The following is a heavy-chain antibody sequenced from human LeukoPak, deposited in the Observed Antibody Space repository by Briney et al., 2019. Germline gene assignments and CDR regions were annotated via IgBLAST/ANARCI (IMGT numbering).Heavy chain of an antibody. Sequence: KPSETLSLTCTVSGGSISSYYWSWIRQPPGKGLEWIGYIYYSGSTNYNPSLKSRVTISVDTSKNQFSLKLSSVTAADTAVYYCARLVAVTGTVDYFDPWGQGAVVTVSS. CDR1: GGSISSYY. CDR2: IYYSGST. CDR3: ARLVAVTGTVDYFDP. V-gene: IGHV4-59*08. J-gene: IGHJ5*02. D-gene: IGHD2-21*02.